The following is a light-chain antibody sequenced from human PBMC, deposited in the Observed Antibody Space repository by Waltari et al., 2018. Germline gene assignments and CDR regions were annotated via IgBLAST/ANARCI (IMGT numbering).Light chain of an antibody. CDR1: SGSIASNY. J-gene: IGLJ3*02. CDR3: QSYDGTNWV. Sequence: NFMLTQPHSVSESPGKTVTISCSGSSGSIASNYVQWDQQRPGSAPNTVIYEDHQRPSGVPDRFSGSIDSSSNSASLTISGLKTEDEADYYCQSYDGTNWVFGGGTKLTVL. CDR2: EDH. V-gene: IGLV6-57*02.